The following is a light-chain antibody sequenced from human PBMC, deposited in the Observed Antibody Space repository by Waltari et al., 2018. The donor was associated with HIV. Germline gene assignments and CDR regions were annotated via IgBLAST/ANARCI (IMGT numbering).Light chain of an antibody. CDR2: GAV. CDR3: QQANSIPFT. Sequence: DIQMTQSPSSVSASVGDRVTITCRASQDVGSWLGWYQQRPGKAPKLLNHGAVSLQSGVPSRFSGRGSGTDFTLTIRSLQPEDYATYCCQQANSIPFTFGPGTKVDIK. J-gene: IGKJ3*01. V-gene: IGKV1-12*02. CDR1: QDVGSW.